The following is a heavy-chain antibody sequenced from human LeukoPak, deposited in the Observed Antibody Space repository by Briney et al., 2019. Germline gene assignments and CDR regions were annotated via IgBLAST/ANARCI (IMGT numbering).Heavy chain of an antibody. V-gene: IGHV4-34*01. D-gene: IGHD3-10*01. CDR1: GGSFSGYY. CDR2: INHSGST. CDR3: ARMVRGVINPWNWFDP. Sequence: PSETLSLTSAVYGGSFSGYYWSWIRQRPGKGLEWIGEINHSGSTNYNPSLKSRVTISVDTSKNQFSLKLSSVTAADTAVYYCARMVRGVINPWNWFDPWGQGTLVTVSS. J-gene: IGHJ5*02.